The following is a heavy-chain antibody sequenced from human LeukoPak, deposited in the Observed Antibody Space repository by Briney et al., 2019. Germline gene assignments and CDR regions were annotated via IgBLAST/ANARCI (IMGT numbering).Heavy chain of an antibody. CDR3: ASNSGTHFDY. CDR1: VLTFSSYW. D-gene: IGHD1-26*01. V-gene: IGHV3-74*01. J-gene: IGHJ4*02. Sequence: GGSLRLSCAASVLTFSSYWMHWVRQAPGKGLVWVSRINADGSTTTYADSVKGRFTISRDNAKNTLYLQMNSLRDEDTAVYYCASNSGTHFDYWGQGIVVTVSS. CDR2: INADGSTT.